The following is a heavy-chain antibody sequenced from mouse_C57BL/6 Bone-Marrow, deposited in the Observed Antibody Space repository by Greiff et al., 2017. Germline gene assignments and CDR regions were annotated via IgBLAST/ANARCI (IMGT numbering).Heavy chain of an antibody. Sequence: VQLQQSGPELVKPGASVKISCKASGYSFTGYYMNWVKQSPEKSLEWIGEINPSTGGTTYNQKFQAKATLTVDQSSSTAYMQLKCLTSEDSAVYYCSRNPIYYGNTWFAYWGQGTLVTVSA. CDR2: INPSTGGT. CDR1: GYSFTGYY. J-gene: IGHJ3*01. V-gene: IGHV1-42*01. CDR3: SRNPIYYGNTWFAY. D-gene: IGHD2-1*01.